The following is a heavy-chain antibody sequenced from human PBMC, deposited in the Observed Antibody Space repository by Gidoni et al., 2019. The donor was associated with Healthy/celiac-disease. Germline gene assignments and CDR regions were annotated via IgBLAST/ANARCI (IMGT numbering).Heavy chain of an antibody. V-gene: IGHV6-1*01. CDR1: GASVSSNSAA. CDR2: TYYRSKWYN. CDR3: ARLVLELRGGMDV. D-gene: IGHD1-7*01. J-gene: IGHJ6*02. Sequence: QVQLQQSSPGLVKPSQTLSLTCAIPGASVSSNSAAWNWIRQSPSRGLEWLGRTYYRSKWYNDYAVSVKSRITINPDTSKNQCSLQLNSVTPDDTAVYYCARLVLELRGGMDVWGHGTTVTVSS.